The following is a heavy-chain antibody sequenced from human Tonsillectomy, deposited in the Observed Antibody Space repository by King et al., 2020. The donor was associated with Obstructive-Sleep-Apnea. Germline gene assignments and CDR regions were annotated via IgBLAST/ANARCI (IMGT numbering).Heavy chain of an antibody. D-gene: IGHD2-8*01. CDR2: ISYDGSNK. V-gene: IGHV3-30*04. CDR3: ARGYCTNGVCYNQSPGYYGMDV. CDR1: GFTFSSYA. J-gene: IGHJ6*02. Sequence: VQLVESGGGVVQPGRSLRLSCAASGFTFSSYAMHWVRQAPGKGLEWVAVISYDGSNKYYADSVKGRFTISRDNSKNTLYLQMNSLRAEDTAVYYCARGYCTNGVCYNQSPGYYGMDVWGQGTTVTVSS.